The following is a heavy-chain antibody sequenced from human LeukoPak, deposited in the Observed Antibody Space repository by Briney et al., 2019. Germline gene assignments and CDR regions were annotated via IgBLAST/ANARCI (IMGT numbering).Heavy chain of an antibody. D-gene: IGHD1/OR15-1a*01. V-gene: IGHV3-23*01. CDR2: ISGSGGST. CDR1: GFTFSSYA. CDR3: AKDRGITGTLGYFDY. Sequence: PGGSLRLSCAASGFTFSSYAVSWVRQAPGKGLEWVSAISGSGGSTYYADSVKGRFTISRDNSKNTLYLQMNSLRAEDTAVYYCAKDRGITGTLGYFDYWGQGTLVPVSS. J-gene: IGHJ4*02.